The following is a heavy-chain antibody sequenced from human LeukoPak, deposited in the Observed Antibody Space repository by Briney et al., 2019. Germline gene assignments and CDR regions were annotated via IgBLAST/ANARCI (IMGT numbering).Heavy chain of an antibody. J-gene: IGHJ4*02. D-gene: IGHD1-1*01. CDR3: ARIGNYYFDY. Sequence: WVRQPPGKGLEWIGEIYHSGSTNYNPSLKSRVTISVDKSKNQFSLKLTSVTAADTAVYYCARIGNYYFDYWGQGTLVTVSS. V-gene: IGHV4-4*02. CDR2: IYHSGST.